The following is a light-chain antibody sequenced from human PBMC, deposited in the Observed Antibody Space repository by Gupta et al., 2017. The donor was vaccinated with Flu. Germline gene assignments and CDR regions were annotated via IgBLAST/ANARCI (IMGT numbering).Light chain of an antibody. V-gene: IGLV3-21*02. CDR2: DDS. CDR1: NIGGKT. Sequence: GQTARITCGGNNIGGKTVHWYRQRPGQAPVLVVYDDSGRPSGLPERFSGSNSGNTATLTISRVEAGDEADYYCQVWDSSSDLVVFGGGTKLTVL. J-gene: IGLJ2*01. CDR3: QVWDSSSDLVV.